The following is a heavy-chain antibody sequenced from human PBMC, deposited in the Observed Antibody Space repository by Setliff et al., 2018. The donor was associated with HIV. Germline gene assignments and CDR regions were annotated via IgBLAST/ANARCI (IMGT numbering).Heavy chain of an antibody. D-gene: IGHD3-22*01. CDR2: IYYSGST. Sequence: PSETLSLTCSVSGGSFSSDSNYWGWFRQFPGKGLEWIGSIYYSGSTYYHPSLKSRVTISVDTSKKQFSLKLSSVTAADTAGYYCEGGAFIGYGWSYFGMYVWGQGTTVTVSS. CDR1: GGSFSSDSNY. CDR3: EGGAFIGYGWSYFGMYV. J-gene: IGHJ6*02. V-gene: IGHV4-39*07.